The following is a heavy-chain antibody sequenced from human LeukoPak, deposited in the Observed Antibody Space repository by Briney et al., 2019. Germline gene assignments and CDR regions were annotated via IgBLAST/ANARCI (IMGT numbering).Heavy chain of an antibody. V-gene: IGHV3-64*04. D-gene: IGHD3-10*01. J-gene: IGHJ3*02. CDR2: IGPNGAST. CDR1: GFTFSNHF. Sequence: GGSLRLSCSTSGFTFSNHFMHWVRQAPGKGLEYVSSIGPNGASTLYADSVKGRFTISRDNSENTLYLQMNSLRAEDTAVYYCVRDFYLDLFGDLRTRGDASDIWGQGTMVTVSS. CDR3: VRDFYLDLFGDLRTRGDASDI.